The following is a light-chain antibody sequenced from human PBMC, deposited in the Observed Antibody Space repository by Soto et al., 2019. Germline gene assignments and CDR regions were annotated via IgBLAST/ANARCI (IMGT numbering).Light chain of an antibody. CDR3: QQYNTYSGYT. CDR2: DAS. J-gene: IGKJ2*01. CDR1: QSISSW. Sequence: DIPMTQSPSTLSASVGDRVTITCRASQSISSWLAWYQQKPGKAPKLLIYDASSLQSGVPSRFSSSGSGTEFTLTISSLQPDDFATYFCQQYNTYSGYTFGQGTKLEIK. V-gene: IGKV1-5*01.